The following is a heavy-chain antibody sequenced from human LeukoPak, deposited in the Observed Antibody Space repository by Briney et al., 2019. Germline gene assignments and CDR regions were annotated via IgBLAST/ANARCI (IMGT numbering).Heavy chain of an antibody. J-gene: IGHJ4*02. D-gene: IGHD6-13*01. CDR1: GYTFSSYG. CDR3: ARDKRDSSSFEFGFDY. V-gene: IGHV3-33*01. Sequence: GGCLRLSCAASGYTFSSYGMPWVRQAPGKGLEWVAVIWYDGSNKYYADSVKGRFTISRDNSKNTLYLQMNSLRAEDTAVYYCARDKRDSSSFEFGFDYWGQGTLVTVSS. CDR2: IWYDGSNK.